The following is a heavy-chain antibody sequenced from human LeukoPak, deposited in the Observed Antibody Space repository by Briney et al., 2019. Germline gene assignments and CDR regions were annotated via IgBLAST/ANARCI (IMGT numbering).Heavy chain of an antibody. Sequence: GASVKVSCKASGYTFSSHDMNWVRQAPGQGLEWMGWMNPNSGNTVYAQKFQGRVTMTRNTPISTAYMELSSLRSEDTAVYYCARGYSINCSSTSCNHYLNWFDPWGQGTLVTVSS. J-gene: IGHJ5*02. CDR1: GYTFSSHD. CDR2: MNPNSGNT. D-gene: IGHD2-2*01. V-gene: IGHV1-8*01. CDR3: ARGYSINCSSTSCNHYLNWFDP.